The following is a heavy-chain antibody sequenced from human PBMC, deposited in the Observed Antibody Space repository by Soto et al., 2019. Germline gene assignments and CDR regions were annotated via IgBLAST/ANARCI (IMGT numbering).Heavy chain of an antibody. CDR2: IYYNGTT. CDR3: GRHLFSDV. CDR1: GGSISNFY. J-gene: IGHJ6*02. Sequence: ASETLSLTCTVSGGSISNFYWSWIRQHPGKGLEWIGHIYYNGTTYYNPTLKSRVSISVDTSKNQFSLKLSSVTAADTAVYYCGRHLFSDVWGQGTTVTVSS. D-gene: IGHD2-21*01. V-gene: IGHV4-59*06.